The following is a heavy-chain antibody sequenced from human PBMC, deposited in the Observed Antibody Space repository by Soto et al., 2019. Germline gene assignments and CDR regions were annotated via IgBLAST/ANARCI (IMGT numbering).Heavy chain of an antibody. CDR2: VSSSSTYT. J-gene: IGHJ4*02. D-gene: IGHD6-13*01. CDR1: GFTFIDYY. Sequence: QVQLVESGGGLVEPGGSLRLSCADSGFTFIDYYMSWIRQAPGKGLEWVSYVSSSSTYTKYADSVTGRFTIFRDNAKNSLHLQMNSLRAEDTAVYYCAKDISLRGWVYLVVEYWGQGTLVTVSP. CDR3: AKDISLRGWVYLVVEY. V-gene: IGHV3-11*05.